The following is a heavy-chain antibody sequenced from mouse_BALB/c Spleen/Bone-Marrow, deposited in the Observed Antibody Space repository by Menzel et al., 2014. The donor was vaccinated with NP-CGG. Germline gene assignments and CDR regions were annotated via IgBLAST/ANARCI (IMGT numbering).Heavy chain of an antibody. CDR1: GYTFTSYT. CDR2: INPSSGYT. CDR3: ARSLRWYFDV. V-gene: IGHV1-4*01. J-gene: IGHJ1*01. D-gene: IGHD1-1*01. Sequence: QVQLKDSGAELARPGASVKMSCKASGYTFTSYTMHWVKQRPGQGLEWIGYINPSSGYTNYNQKFKDKATLTADKSSSTAYMQLSSLTSEDSAVYYCARSLRWYFDVWGAGTTVTVSS.